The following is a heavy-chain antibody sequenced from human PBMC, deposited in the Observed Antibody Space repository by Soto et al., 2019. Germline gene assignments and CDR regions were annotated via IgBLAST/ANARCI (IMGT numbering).Heavy chain of an antibody. CDR3: ARGVEAMVDY. CDR2: INHSGST. Sequence: SETLSLTCAVYGGSFSGYYWSWIRQPPGKGLEWIGEINHSGSTNYNPSLKSRVTISVDTSKNQFSLKLSSVTAADTAVYYCARGVEAMVDYWGQGTLVTVSS. D-gene: IGHD5-18*01. CDR1: GGSFSGYY. J-gene: IGHJ4*02. V-gene: IGHV4-34*01.